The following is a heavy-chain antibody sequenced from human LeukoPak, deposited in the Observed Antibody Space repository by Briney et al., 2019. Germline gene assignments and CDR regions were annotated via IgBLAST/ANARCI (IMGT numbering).Heavy chain of an antibody. CDR2: ISVSGGST. V-gene: IGHV3-23*01. CDR3: ARVEAVAGMFFDY. CDR1: GFTFSTYA. D-gene: IGHD6-19*01. J-gene: IGHJ4*02. Sequence: GGSLRLSCAASGFTFSTYAMTWVRQAPGRGLEWVSSISVSGGSTYYADSVKGRFTISRDNSKNTLYLQMNSLRAEDTAVYYCARVEAVAGMFFDYWGQGTLVTVSS.